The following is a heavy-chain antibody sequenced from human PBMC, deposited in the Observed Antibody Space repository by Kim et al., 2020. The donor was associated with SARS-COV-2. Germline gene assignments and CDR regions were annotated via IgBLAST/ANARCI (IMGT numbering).Heavy chain of an antibody. CDR1: GFTFSDYY. Sequence: GSLRLSCAASGFTFSDYYMAWVRQAPGKGLEWVASINQDGSEKYYVDSVKGRFTISRDNARKSLYLQMNSLRDEDTALYYCPRAGSPYAMDVWGQGTTVTVSS. CDR3: PRAGSPYAMDV. D-gene: IGHD6-13*01. V-gene: IGHV3-7*03. CDR2: INQDGSEK. J-gene: IGHJ6*02.